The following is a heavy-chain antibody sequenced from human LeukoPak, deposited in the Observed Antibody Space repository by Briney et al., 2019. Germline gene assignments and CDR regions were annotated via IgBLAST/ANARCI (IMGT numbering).Heavy chain of an antibody. D-gene: IGHD2-15*01. CDR2: ISGSGGST. J-gene: IGHJ3*02. CDR3: ARRSPGSRAFDI. V-gene: IGHV3-23*01. Sequence: GGSLRLSCAASGFTFSSFAMNWVRQAPGKGLEWVSAISGSGGSTYYADSVKGRFTISRDNSKNTLYLQMNSLRAEDTAVYYCARRSPGSRAFDIWGQGTMVTVSS. CDR1: GFTFSSFA.